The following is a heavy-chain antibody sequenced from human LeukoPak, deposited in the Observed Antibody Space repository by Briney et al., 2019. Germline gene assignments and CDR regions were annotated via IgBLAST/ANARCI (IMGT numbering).Heavy chain of an antibody. D-gene: IGHD2-2*01. Sequence: SVKVSCKASGGTFSSYAISWVRQAPGQGLEWMGGIIPIFGTANYTQKFQGRVTITADESTSTAYMELSSLRSEDTAVYYCASAPRDIVVVPAAPPEYFQHWGQGTLVTVSS. V-gene: IGHV1-69*13. CDR1: GGTFSSYA. CDR3: ASAPRDIVVVPAAPPEYFQH. J-gene: IGHJ1*01. CDR2: IIPIFGTA.